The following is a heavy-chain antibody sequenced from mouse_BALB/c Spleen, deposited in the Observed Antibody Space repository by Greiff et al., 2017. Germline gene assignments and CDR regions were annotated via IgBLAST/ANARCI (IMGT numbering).Heavy chain of an antibody. J-gene: IGHJ2*01. D-gene: IGHD2-3*01. CDR2: IRNKANGYTT. CDR1: GFTFTDYY. CDR3: ARDTGYSYYFDY. Sequence: EVQLQESGGGLVQPGGSLRLSCATSGFTFTDYYMSWVRQPPGKALEWLGFIRNKANGYTTEYSASVKGRFTISRDNSQSILYLQMNTLRAEDSATYYCARDTGYSYYFDYWGQGTTLTVSS. V-gene: IGHV7-3*02.